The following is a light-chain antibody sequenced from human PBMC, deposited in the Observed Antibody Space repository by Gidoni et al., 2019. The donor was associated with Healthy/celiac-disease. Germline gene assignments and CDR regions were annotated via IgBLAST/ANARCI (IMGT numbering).Light chain of an antibody. Sequence: SSVLTQPPSVYVAPGKTARITCGGNNIGSKRVQWYQQKPGQAPVLVIYYDSDRPSGIPERFSGSNSGNTATLTISRVEAGDEADYYCQVWDSSSDHVVFGGGTKLTVL. V-gene: IGLV3-21*04. CDR1: NIGSKR. J-gene: IGLJ2*01. CDR2: YDS. CDR3: QVWDSSSDHVV.